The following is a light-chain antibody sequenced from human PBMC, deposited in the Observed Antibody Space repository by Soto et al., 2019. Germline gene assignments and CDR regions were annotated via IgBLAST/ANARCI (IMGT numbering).Light chain of an antibody. CDR1: QSVSSN. J-gene: IGKJ2*01. CDR2: GAS. V-gene: IGKV3-15*01. CDR3: QQYNNCPPYT. Sequence: DTVMTQSPATLSVSPGERATLSCRASQSVSSNLARYQQKPGQAPRLLIYGASTRATGIPARSRGSGSGTEFTLTISSLQSEDFAGYYCQQYNNCPPYTFGQGTKLEIK.